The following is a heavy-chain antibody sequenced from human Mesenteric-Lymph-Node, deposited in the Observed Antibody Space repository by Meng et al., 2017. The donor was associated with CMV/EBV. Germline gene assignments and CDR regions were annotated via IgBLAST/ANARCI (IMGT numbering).Heavy chain of an antibody. CDR1: GGSISNYY. CDR3: ARGGELNPVVDY. CDR2: IYYSGST. V-gene: IGHV4-59*01. J-gene: IGHJ4*02. Sequence: GSLRLSCTVSGGSISNYYCNWIRQPPGKGLEWVGYIYYSGSTNYDPSLKSRVTISVDTSRNQFSLKLSSVTAADTAVYYCARGGELNPVVDYWGQGMLVTVSS. D-gene: IGHD1-26*01.